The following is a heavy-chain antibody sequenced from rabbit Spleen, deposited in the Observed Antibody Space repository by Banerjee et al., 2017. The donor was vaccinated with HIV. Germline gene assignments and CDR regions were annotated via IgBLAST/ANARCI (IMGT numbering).Heavy chain of an antibody. CDR1: GFSFSNKAV. D-gene: IGHD8-1*01. CDR2: INAITGKA. Sequence: QQQLEESGGGLVQPGGSLKLSCTASGFSFSNKAVMCWVRQAPGKGLEWIACINAITGKAVYASWAKGRFTFSKTSSTTVTLQMTRLTAADTATYFCARDTASSFSSYGMDLWGPGTLVTVS. CDR3: ARDTASSFSSYGMDL. V-gene: IGHV1S45*01. J-gene: IGHJ6*01.